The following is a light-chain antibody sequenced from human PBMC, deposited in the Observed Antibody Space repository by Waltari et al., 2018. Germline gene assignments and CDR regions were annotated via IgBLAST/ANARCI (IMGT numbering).Light chain of an antibody. CDR1: SSDMGGYNY. CDR2: DVT. Sequence: QSALAQPASVSGIPGQSISISCPGTSSDMGGYNYVSWYQQHSGKAPNVILYDVTYRPSGISNRFSGSKSGNTASRTIYGLQAEDEAYYYCSSYTSNISWVFGGGTKLTVL. CDR3: SSYTSNISWV. J-gene: IGLJ3*02. V-gene: IGLV2-14*03.